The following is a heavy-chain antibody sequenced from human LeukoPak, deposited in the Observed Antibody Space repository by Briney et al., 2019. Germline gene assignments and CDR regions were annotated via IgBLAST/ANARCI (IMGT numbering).Heavy chain of an antibody. CDR3: ARDTRNDVDTAMVTSFDY. J-gene: IGHJ4*02. Sequence: PGGSLRLSCAASGFTFSSYSMNWVRQAPGKGLEWVSSISSSSSYIYYADSVKGRFTISRDNAKNSLYLQMNSLRAEDTAVYYCARDTRNDVDTAMVTSFDYWGQGTLVTVSS. CDR2: ISSSSSYI. D-gene: IGHD5-18*01. V-gene: IGHV3-21*01. CDR1: GFTFSSYS.